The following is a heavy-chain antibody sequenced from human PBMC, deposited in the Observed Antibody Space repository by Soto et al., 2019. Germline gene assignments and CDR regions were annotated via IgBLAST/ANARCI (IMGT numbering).Heavy chain of an antibody. J-gene: IGHJ6*02. Sequence: GGSLRLSCAASGFTFSSYAMHWVRQAPGKGLEWVAVISYDGSNKYYADSVKGRFTISRDNSKNTLYLQMNSLRAEDTAVYYCARGRTRYYYGMDVWGQGTTVTVSS. V-gene: IGHV3-30-3*01. CDR2: ISYDGSNK. D-gene: IGHD2-15*01. CDR3: ARGRTRYYYGMDV. CDR1: GFTFSSYA.